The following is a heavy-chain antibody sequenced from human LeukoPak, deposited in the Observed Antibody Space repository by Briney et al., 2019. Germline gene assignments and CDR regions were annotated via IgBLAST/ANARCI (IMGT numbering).Heavy chain of an antibody. V-gene: IGHV3-21*01. J-gene: IGHJ4*02. Sequence: PGGSLRLSCAASGFTFSSYTMNWVRQAPGKGLEWVSSISGSSNFLYYADSVKGRFIISRDNTKNSLYLQMNSLRAEDTAVYYCARESSTIFDYWGQGTLVTVSS. CDR3: ARESSTIFDY. CDR1: GFTFSSYT. D-gene: IGHD2-2*01. CDR2: ISGSSNFL.